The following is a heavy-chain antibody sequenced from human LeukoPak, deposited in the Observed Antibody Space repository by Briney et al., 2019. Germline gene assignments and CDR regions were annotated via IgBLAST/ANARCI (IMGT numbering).Heavy chain of an antibody. Sequence: GGSLRLSCAASGFTFSSYWMSWVRQAPGKGLEWVANIKQDGSEKYYVDSVKGRFTISRDNAKNSLYLQMNSLRAEDTAVYYCANEAGTTLGYYYYYYMDVWGKGTTVTVSS. V-gene: IGHV3-7*01. CDR2: IKQDGSEK. CDR1: GFTFSSYW. J-gene: IGHJ6*03. D-gene: IGHD1-7*01. CDR3: ANEAGTTLGYYYYYYMDV.